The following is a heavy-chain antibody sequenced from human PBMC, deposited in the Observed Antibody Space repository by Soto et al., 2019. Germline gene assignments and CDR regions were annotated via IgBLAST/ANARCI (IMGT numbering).Heavy chain of an antibody. D-gene: IGHD3-10*01. V-gene: IGHV3-13*04. CDR3: ARAFITGVRDY. J-gene: IGHJ4*02. CDR1: GFTFSSYD. Sequence: EVQLVESGGGLVQPGGSLRLSCAASGFTFSSYDMHWVRQVTGKGLEWVSAIGTAGDAYYPNSVKGRFTISRENAKNSLYLQMNSLRSGDTAVYYCARAFITGVRDYWGQGTLVTVSS. CDR2: IGTAGDA.